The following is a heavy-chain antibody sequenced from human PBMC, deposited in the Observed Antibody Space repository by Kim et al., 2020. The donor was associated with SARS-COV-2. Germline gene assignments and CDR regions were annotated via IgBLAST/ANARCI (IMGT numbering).Heavy chain of an antibody. CDR3: ARGEGNYDFWSGYSSSGMDV. V-gene: IGHV1-18*01. Sequence: ASVKVSCKASGYTFTSYGISWVRQAPGQGLEWMGWISAYNGNTNYAQKLQGRVTMTTDTSTSTAYMELRSLRSDDTAVYYCARGEGNYDFWSGYSSSGMDVWGQGTTVTVSS. CDR2: ISAYNGNT. D-gene: IGHD3-3*01. CDR1: GYTFTSYG. J-gene: IGHJ6*02.